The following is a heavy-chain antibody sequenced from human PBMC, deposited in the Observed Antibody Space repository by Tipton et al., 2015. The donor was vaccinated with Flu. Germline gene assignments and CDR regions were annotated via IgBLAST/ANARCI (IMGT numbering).Heavy chain of an antibody. Sequence: SLRLSCAASGFTLSIYWMTWVRQAPGKGLEWVANIKQDGSEKYYVDSVKGRFTISRDNAKNSLYLQMNSLRAADTAVYFCARQLGGGDSFWGHGSLVTAAS. CDR1: GFTLSIYW. V-gene: IGHV3-7*03. CDR3: ARQLGGGDSF. D-gene: IGHD2-21*01. J-gene: IGHJ4*01. CDR2: IKQDGSEK.